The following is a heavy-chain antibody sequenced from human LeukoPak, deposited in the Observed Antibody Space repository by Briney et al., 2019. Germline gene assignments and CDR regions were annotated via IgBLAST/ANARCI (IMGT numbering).Heavy chain of an antibody. D-gene: IGHD6-13*01. CDR1: GFTFSSYS. J-gene: IGHJ4*02. CDR2: ISSSSSTI. Sequence: GRSLRLSCAASGFTFSSYSLNWVRQAPGKGLEWVSYISSSSSTIYYADSVKGRFTISRDNAKNSLYLQMNSLTDEDTAVYYCARIGGSGSWYTDYWGQGTLVTVSS. CDR3: ARIGGSGSWYTDY. V-gene: IGHV3-48*02.